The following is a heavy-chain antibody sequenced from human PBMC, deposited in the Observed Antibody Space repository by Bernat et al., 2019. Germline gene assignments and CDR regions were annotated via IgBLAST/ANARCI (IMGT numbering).Heavy chain of an antibody. CDR1: GYAFINYG. CDR3: ARDLRIAAAARGY. D-gene: IGHD6-13*01. J-gene: IGHJ4*02. CDR2: ISAYNGNT. V-gene: IGHV1-18*01. Sequence: QVQLVQSGAEVKKPGASVKVSCKASGYAFINYGFTWVRQAPGQGLEWMGWISAYNGNTNYAQRFQRRVTMTTDPSTTTAYMELRSLRSDDTAVYFCARDLRIAAAARGYWGQGTLVTVSS.